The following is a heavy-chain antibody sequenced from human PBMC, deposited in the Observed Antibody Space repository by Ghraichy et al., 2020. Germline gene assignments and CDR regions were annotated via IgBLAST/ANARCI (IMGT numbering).Heavy chain of an antibody. D-gene: IGHD6-13*01. CDR1: GFTFSTYQ. Sequence: GGSLRLSCAASGFTFSTYQMNWVRQAPGKGLEWVSYISSSGDNIYYADSVKGRFTISRDNAKNSLYLQMNGLRAEDTALYYCAREFAIYTAVGTRGWFDWGRGSLVTVSS. J-gene: IGHJ4*02. CDR3: AREFAIYTAVGTRGWFD. CDR2: ISSSGDNI. V-gene: IGHV3-48*03.